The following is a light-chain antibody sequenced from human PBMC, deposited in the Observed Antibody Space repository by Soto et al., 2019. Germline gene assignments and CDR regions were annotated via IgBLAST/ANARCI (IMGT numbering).Light chain of an antibody. J-gene: IGLJ3*02. V-gene: IGLV1-47*02. CDR2: DDN. CDR3: AAWDNSLSGRV. CDR1: SSNIGSNY. Sequence: QSALTQPPSASGTPGQRVTISCSGSSSNIGSNYVYWYQQLPGTAPKLLVFDDNQRPSGVPDRFSDSKSGTSASLAISGLRSEDEADYYCAAWDNSLSGRVFGGGTKLTVL.